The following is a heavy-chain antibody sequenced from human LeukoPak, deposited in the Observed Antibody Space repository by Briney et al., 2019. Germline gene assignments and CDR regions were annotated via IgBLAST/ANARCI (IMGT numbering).Heavy chain of an antibody. J-gene: IGHJ4*02. D-gene: IGHD6-13*01. CDR2: ISWNSGSI. CDR3: ASKTSSSWYLGY. Sequence: PGGSLRLSCAASGFTFDDYAMHWVRQAPGKGLEWVPGISWNSGSIYYADSVKGRFTISRDNAKNSLYLQMNSLRAEDTAVYYCASKTSSSWYLGYWGQGTLVTVSS. CDR1: GFTFDDYA. V-gene: IGHV3-9*01.